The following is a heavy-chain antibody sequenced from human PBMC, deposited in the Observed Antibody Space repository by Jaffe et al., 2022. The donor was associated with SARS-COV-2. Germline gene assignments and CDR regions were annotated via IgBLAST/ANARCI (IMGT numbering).Heavy chain of an antibody. D-gene: IGHD3-10*01. CDR3: ARADGSGSYYTNYYYYGMDV. V-gene: IGHV1-69*02. Sequence: QVQLVQSGAEVKKPGSSVKVSCKASGGTFSSYTISWVRQAPGQGLEWMGRIIPILGIANYAQKFQGRVTITADKSTSTAYMELSSLRSEDTAVYYCARADGSGSYYTNYYYYGMDVWGQGTTVTVSS. CDR2: IIPILGIA. J-gene: IGHJ6*02. CDR1: GGTFSSYT.